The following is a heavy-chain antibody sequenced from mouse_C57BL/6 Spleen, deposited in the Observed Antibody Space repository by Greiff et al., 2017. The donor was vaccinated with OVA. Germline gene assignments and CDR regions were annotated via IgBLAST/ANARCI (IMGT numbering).Heavy chain of an antibody. CDR2: INYDGSST. J-gene: IGHJ2*01. V-gene: IGHV5-16*01. CDR1: GFTFSDYY. CDR3: ARDYYGRFDY. D-gene: IGHD1-1*02. Sequence: EVNVVESEGGLVQPGSSMKLSCTASGFTFSDYYMAWVRQVPEKGLEWVANINYDGSSTYYLDSLKSRFIISRDNAKNILYLQMSSLKSEDTATYYCARDYYGRFDYWGQGTTLTVSS.